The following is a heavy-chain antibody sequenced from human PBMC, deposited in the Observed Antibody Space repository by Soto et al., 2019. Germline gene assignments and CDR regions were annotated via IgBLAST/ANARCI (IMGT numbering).Heavy chain of an antibody. J-gene: IGHJ4*02. CDR1: GGSISSSNW. D-gene: IGHD4-17*01. CDR2: IYHSGST. Sequence: KTSETLSLTCAVSGGSISSSNWWSWVRQPPGKGLEWIGEIYHSGSTYYNPSLKSRVTISVDTSKNQFSLKLSSVTAADTAVYYCARHPTVTEYYFDYWGQGTLVTVSS. CDR3: ARHPTVTEYYFDY. V-gene: IGHV4-4*02.